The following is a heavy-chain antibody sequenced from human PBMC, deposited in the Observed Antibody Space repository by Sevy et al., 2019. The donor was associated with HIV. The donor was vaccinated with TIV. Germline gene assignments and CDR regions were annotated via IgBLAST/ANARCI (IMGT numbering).Heavy chain of an antibody. CDR3: ARGSRYYYDSSGYVYNWFDP. J-gene: IGHJ5*02. Sequence: ASVKVSCKASGYTFTSYDINWVRQATGQGLEWMGWMNPNSGNTGYAQKFQGRVTMTRNTSISTAYMELSSLRSEDTALYYCARGSRYYYDSSGYVYNWFDPWGQGTLVTVSS. V-gene: IGHV1-8*01. CDR1: GYTFTSYD. CDR2: MNPNSGNT. D-gene: IGHD3-22*01.